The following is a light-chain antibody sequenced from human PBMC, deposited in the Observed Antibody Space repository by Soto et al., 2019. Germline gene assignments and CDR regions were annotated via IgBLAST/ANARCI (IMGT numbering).Light chain of an antibody. V-gene: IGLV1-44*01. CDR1: RSNIGSHT. J-gene: IGLJ2*01. CDR2: SNT. Sequence: QSVLTQPPSASGTPGQTIAISCSGGRSNIGSHTVNWYQQLPGTAPRLLIYSNTQRPSGVPDRFSGSKSGTSASLAISGLQSEYEGDYYCAAWDDSLNGVVFGGGTKLTVL. CDR3: AAWDDSLNGVV.